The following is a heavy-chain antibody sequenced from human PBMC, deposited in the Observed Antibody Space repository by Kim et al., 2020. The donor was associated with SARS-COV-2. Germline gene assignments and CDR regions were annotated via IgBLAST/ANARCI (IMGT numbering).Heavy chain of an antibody. CDR1: GFTFSSTH. CDR3: AKDVTHASGWPIFDY. CDR2: VSSGGVAI. Sequence: GGSLRLSCAASGFTFSSTHMHWVRQAPGKGLEWISCVSSGGVAIYYADSVKGRFTISRDDAKNSLHLQMNSLTDEDTAVYYCAKDVTHASGWPIFDYWG. V-gene: IGHV3-48*02. J-gene: IGHJ4*01. D-gene: IGHD6-19*01.